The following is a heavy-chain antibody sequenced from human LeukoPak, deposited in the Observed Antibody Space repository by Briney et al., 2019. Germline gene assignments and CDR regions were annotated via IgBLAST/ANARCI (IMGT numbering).Heavy chain of an antibody. CDR3: AKGPDVLRYFDWLSTLYYFDY. D-gene: IGHD3-9*01. CDR1: GFTFSSYA. V-gene: IGHV3-23*01. Sequence: PGGSLRLSCAAPGFTFSSYAMSWVRQAPGKGLEWVSAISGSGGSTYYADSVKGRFTISRDNSKNTLYLQMNSLRAEDTAVYYCAKGPDVLRYFDWLSTLYYFDYWGQGTLVTVSS. J-gene: IGHJ4*02. CDR2: ISGSGGST.